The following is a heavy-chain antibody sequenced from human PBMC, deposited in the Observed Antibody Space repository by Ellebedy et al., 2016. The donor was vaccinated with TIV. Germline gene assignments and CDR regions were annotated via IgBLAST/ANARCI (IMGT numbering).Heavy chain of an antibody. V-gene: IGHV3-23*01. CDR3: AKDFRRGPRGPYGSGSLD. Sequence: GGSLRLSXAASGFTFTDYPMTWVRQAPGKGLEGVSSISGSGGDTYYTDSVKGRFTISRDNSKNTLYLQMNSLRAEDTAVYYCAKDFRRGPRGPYGSGSLDWGQGTLATVSS. J-gene: IGHJ4*02. D-gene: IGHD3-10*01. CDR1: GFTFTDYP. CDR2: ISGSGGDT.